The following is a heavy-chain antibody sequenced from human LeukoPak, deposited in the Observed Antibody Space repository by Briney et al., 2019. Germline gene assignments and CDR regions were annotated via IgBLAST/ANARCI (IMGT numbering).Heavy chain of an antibody. J-gene: IGHJ4*03. CDR3: ARGPTISGTGYFDY. Sequence: SGTLSLTCAVYGESFNRYYWSWIRQSPGKGLEWIAEIDHRGDTNYNPSVKGRVIISIDTSKNQFSLKVKSVTATDTAVYYCARGPTISGTGYFDYWGQGTLVTVSS. D-gene: IGHD1-7*01. V-gene: IGHV4-34*01. CDR2: IDHRGDT. CDR1: GESFNRYY.